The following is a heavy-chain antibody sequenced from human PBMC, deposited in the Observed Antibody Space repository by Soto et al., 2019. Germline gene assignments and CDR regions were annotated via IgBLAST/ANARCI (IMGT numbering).Heavy chain of an antibody. CDR1: GFSLSTSGVG. CDR2: LYWDDDK. D-gene: IGHD3-10*01. Sequence: SGPTLVKPTQTLTLTCTFSGFSLSTSGVGVGWIRQPPGKALEWLALLYWDDDKRYSPSLKSRLTITKDTSKNQVVLTMTNMDPVDTATYYGAHSLEESSTMVRGVTLFDYWGQGTLVTVSS. V-gene: IGHV2-5*02. CDR3: AHSLEESSTMVRGVTLFDY. J-gene: IGHJ4*02.